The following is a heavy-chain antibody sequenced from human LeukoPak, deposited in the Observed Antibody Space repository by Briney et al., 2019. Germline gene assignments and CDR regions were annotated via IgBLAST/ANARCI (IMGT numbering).Heavy chain of an antibody. J-gene: IGHJ5*02. D-gene: IGHD6-19*01. Sequence: KASETLSLTCTVSGDSISSYYWSWIRQPPGKGLEWIGYIYYTGSTNYNPSLKSRVTISVDTSKNQFSLKLTSVTAADTAVYYCARDSSGWYRWFDPWGQGTLVTVSS. CDR2: IYYTGST. V-gene: IGHV4-59*01. CDR1: GDSISSYY. CDR3: ARDSSGWYRWFDP.